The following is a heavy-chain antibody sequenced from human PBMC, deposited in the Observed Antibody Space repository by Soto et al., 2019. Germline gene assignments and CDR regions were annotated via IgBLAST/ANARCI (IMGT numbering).Heavy chain of an antibody. Sequence: GASVKVSCKTSGYTFSNYGITWVRQAPGQPLEWLGWISLYSDGTNYAQKFQGRVSMTTDTSTTTAYMELRSLRSDDTALYYCVSQRTTVLTQAYFDYWGPGALVTVSS. J-gene: IGHJ4*02. CDR3: VSQRTTVLTQAYFDY. CDR2: ISLYSDGT. D-gene: IGHD4-17*01. V-gene: IGHV1-18*01. CDR1: GYTFSNYG.